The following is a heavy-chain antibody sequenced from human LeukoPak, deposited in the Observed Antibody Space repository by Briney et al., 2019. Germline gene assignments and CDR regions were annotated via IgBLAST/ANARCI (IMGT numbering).Heavy chain of an antibody. CDR3: ARGSAFDI. J-gene: IGHJ3*02. Sequence: GGSLRLSCAASGFTFSSYAMHWVRQAPGKGLEWVAVISYDGSDKYYADSVKGRFTISRDNSKNTLYLQMNSLRAEDTAAYYCARGSAFDIWGQGTMVTVSS. V-gene: IGHV3-30*04. CDR1: GFTFSSYA. CDR2: ISYDGSDK.